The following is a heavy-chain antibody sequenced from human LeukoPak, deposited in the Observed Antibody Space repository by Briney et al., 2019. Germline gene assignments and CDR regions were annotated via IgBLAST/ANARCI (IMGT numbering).Heavy chain of an antibody. V-gene: IGHV1-8*01. CDR1: GYTFTSYD. Sequence: ASVKVSCKASGYTFTSYDINWVRQATGQGLEWMGWVNPNSGNTGYAQRFQGRVTMTRDTSISTAYMELSSLRSDDTAVYYCATGSPYCSSASCYNYWGQGTLLTVSS. CDR3: ATGSPYCSSASCYNY. CDR2: VNPNSGNT. D-gene: IGHD2-2*02. J-gene: IGHJ4*02.